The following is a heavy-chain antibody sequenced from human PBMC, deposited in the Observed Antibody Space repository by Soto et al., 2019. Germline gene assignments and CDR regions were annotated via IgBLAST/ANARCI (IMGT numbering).Heavy chain of an antibody. CDR2: IIPILGIA. V-gene: IGHV1-69*04. Sequence: GASVKVSCKASGGTFSIYTISWVRQAPGQGLEWMGRIIPILGIANYAQKFQGRVTITADKSTSTAYMELSSLRSEDTAVYYCARDPFPDCSGGSCYLLDYWGQGTLVTVSS. J-gene: IGHJ4*02. CDR1: GGTFSIYT. D-gene: IGHD2-15*01. CDR3: ARDPFPDCSGGSCYLLDY.